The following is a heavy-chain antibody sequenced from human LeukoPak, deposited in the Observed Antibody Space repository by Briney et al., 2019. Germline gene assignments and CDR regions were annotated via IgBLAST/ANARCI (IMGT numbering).Heavy chain of an antibody. Sequence: GGSLRLSCAASGFTFSSYDMSWARQAPGKGLEWVSAISGSGGNTYFADSLKGRFTISRDNSKNTLYLQMNSLRAEDTAVYYCAKDRASGTYFDYWGQGAWSPSPQ. D-gene: IGHD1-26*01. V-gene: IGHV3-23*01. CDR1: GFTFSSYD. CDR2: ISGSGGNT. CDR3: AKDRASGTYFDY. J-gene: IGHJ4*02.